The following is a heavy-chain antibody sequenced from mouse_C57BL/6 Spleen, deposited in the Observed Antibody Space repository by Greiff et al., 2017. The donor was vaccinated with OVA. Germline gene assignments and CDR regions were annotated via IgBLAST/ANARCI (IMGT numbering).Heavy chain of an antibody. CDR1: GYAFSSSW. J-gene: IGHJ2*01. Sequence: QVQLQQSGPELVKPGASVKISCKASGYAFSSSWMNWVKQRPGKGLEWIGRIYPGDGDTNYNGKFKGKATLTADKSSSTAYMQLSSLTSEDSAVYFCARSGGYDYDADYWGQGTTLTVSS. D-gene: IGHD2-4*01. CDR3: ARSGGYDYDADY. CDR2: IYPGDGDT. V-gene: IGHV1-82*01.